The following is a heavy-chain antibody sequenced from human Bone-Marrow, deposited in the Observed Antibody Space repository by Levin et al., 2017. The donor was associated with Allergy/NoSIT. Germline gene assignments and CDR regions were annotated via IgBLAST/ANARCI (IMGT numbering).Heavy chain of an antibody. Sequence: SETLSLTCTVSGVSITSYHWSWIRQPPGKRLELIAYFSHTGTTKSSPSLRSRVTISVDTSKNQFSLSLTSVTAADTAFYYCASISFATAVAATSLDYWDQGTLVTVSS. J-gene: IGHJ4*02. V-gene: IGHV4-59*01. CDR2: FSHTGTT. CDR1: GVSITSYH. CDR3: ASISFATAVAATSLDY. D-gene: IGHD6-19*01.